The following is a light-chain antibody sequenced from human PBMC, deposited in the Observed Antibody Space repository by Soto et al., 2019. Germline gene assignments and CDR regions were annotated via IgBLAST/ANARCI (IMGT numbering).Light chain of an antibody. CDR2: DAS. CDR3: QQGSTGPST. Sequence: EIVLTQSPATLSLSPGDSSTLSCRASQSGSSYLAWYQQKPGQAPRLLIYDASNRAAGIPARFSGSGSGTDFSLTSTSLEPEDFASYYWQQGSTGPSTVGGGTKVESK. CDR1: QSGSSY. J-gene: IGKJ4*01. V-gene: IGKV3-11*01.